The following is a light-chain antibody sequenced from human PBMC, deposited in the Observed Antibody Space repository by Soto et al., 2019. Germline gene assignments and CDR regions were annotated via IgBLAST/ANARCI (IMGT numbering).Light chain of an antibody. CDR1: KLGNKY. Sequence: SYELTQSHSVSVSPGQTASISCSGDKLGNKYASWYQQKPGQSPVLVIYEDRKRPSGIPERFSGSNSGNTATLTITATQSIDEADYYCQAWDSSSYVVFGGGTKLTVL. V-gene: IGLV3-1*01. CDR2: EDR. CDR3: QAWDSSSYVV. J-gene: IGLJ2*01.